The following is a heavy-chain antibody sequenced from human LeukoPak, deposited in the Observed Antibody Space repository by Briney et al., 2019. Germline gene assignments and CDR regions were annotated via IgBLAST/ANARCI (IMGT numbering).Heavy chain of an antibody. J-gene: IGHJ6*03. CDR2: IYHSGST. CDR3: ATEYSSSSGYYYYMDV. CDR1: GYSISSGFY. D-gene: IGHD6-6*01. V-gene: IGHV4-38-2*02. Sequence: SETLSLTCTVSGYSISSGFYWGWIRQPPGKGLEWIGSIYHSGSTYYNPSLKSRVTISVDTSKNQFSLKLSSVTAADTAVYYCATEYSSSSGYYYYMDVWGKGTTVTVSS.